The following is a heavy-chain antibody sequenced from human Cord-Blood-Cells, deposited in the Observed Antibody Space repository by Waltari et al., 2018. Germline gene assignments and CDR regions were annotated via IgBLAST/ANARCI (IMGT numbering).Heavy chain of an antibody. CDR3: ATNYYGSGSYITGDYFDY. Sequence: QVQLVQSGAEVKKPGSSVKVSCKASGVTFSSYAISWVRQAPGQGLEWMGGIIPIFGTANYAQKFQGRVTITADESTSTAYMELSSLRSEDTAVYYCATNYYGSGSYITGDYFDYWGQGTLVTVSS. J-gene: IGHJ4*02. D-gene: IGHD3-10*01. V-gene: IGHV1-69*01. CDR2: IIPIFGTA. CDR1: GVTFSSYA.